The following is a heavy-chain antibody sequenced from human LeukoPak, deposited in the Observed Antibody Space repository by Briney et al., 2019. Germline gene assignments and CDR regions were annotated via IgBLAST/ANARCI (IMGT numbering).Heavy chain of an antibody. CDR3: ATSMIVVAITTSAEYFQH. D-gene: IGHD3-22*01. J-gene: IGHJ1*01. V-gene: IGHV3-30*02. Sequence: GGPLRLSCAVSGFTFSSYGMHWVRQAPGKGLEWVAFIRYDGSNKYYADSVKGRFTISRDNSKNTLYLQMNSLRAEDTAVYYCATSMIVVAITTSAEYFQHWGQGTLVTVSS. CDR1: GFTFSSYG. CDR2: IRYDGSNK.